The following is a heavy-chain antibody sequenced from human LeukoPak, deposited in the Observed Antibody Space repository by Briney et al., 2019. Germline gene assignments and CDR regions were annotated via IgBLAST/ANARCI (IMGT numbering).Heavy chain of an antibody. CDR1: GFTFSSYG. CDR2: IWYDGSNK. J-gene: IGHJ6*03. V-gene: IGHV3-33*01. Sequence: GSLRLSCAASGFTFSSYGMHWVRQAPGKGLEWVAVIWYDGSNKYYADSVKGRFTISRDNSKNTLYLQMNSLRAEDTAVYYCARPQNYYYYYMDVWGKGTTVTVSS. CDR3: ARPQNYYYYYMDV.